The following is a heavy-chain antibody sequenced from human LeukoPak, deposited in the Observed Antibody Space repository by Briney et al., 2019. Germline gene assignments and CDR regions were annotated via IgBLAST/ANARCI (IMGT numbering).Heavy chain of an antibody. D-gene: IGHD5-18*01. CDR3: ARAHQKHGYSYGYWYYYYMDV. V-gene: IGHV4-39*07. CDR1: GGSISSSSYY. J-gene: IGHJ6*03. CDR2: IYYSGST. Sequence: SETLSLTCTVSGGSISSSSYYWGWIRQPPGKGLEWIGSIYYSGSTYYNPSLKSRVTISVDTSKNQFSLKLGSVTAADTAVYYCARAHQKHGYSYGYWYYYYMDVWGKGTTVTVSS.